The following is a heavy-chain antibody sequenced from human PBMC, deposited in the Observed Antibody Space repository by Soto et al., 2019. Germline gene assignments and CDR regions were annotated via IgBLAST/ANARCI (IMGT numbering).Heavy chain of an antibody. D-gene: IGHD1-26*01. CDR1: GFTVSSNY. V-gene: IGHV3-53*01. CDR3: ARPIVGATWNYYYGMDV. J-gene: IGHJ6*02. CDR2: IYSGGST. Sequence: EVQLVESGGGLIQPGGSLRLSCAASGFTVSSNYMSWVGQAPGKRLEWVSVIYSGGSTYYADAVKGRFTISTDNYKITMYIQMNSLRAEDTAVYYCARPIVGATWNYYYGMDVWGQGTTVTVSS.